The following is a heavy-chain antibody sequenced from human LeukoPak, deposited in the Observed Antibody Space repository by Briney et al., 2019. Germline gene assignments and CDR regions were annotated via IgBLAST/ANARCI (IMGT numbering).Heavy chain of an antibody. D-gene: IGHD3-22*01. V-gene: IGHV3-48*03. Sequence: PGGSLRLSCAASGFTFSSCEMNWVRQAPGKGLEWVSYISSSGSTIYYADSVKGRFTISRDNAKNSLYLQMNSLRAEDTAVYYCARDAVWYYYDSSGYDHLDCWGQGTLVTVSS. CDR2: ISSSGSTI. CDR1: GFTFSSCE. J-gene: IGHJ4*02. CDR3: ARDAVWYYYDSSGYDHLDC.